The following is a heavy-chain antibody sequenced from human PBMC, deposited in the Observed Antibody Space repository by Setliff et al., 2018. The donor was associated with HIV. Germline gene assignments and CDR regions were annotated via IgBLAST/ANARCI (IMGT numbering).Heavy chain of an antibody. CDR2: INWNGGST. V-gene: IGHV3-20*04. D-gene: IGHD3-22*01. CDR1: GFTFDDYG. Sequence: PGGSLRLSCAASGFTFDDYGMSWVRQAPGKGLEWVSGINWNGGSTGYADSVKGRFTISRDNSKNTLYLQMNSLRAEDTAVYYCAKDDSSGRPHPGWFDPWGQGTLVTVSS. J-gene: IGHJ5*02. CDR3: AKDDSSGRPHPGWFDP.